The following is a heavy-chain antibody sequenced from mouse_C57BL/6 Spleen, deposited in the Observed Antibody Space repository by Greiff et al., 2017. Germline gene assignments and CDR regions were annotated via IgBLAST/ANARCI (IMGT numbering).Heavy chain of an antibody. CDR1: GYTFTSYW. D-gene: IGHD2-5*01. V-gene: IGHV1-55*01. CDR2: IYPGSGST. J-gene: IGHJ3*01. Sequence: QVQLQQPGAELVKPGASVKMSCKASGYTFTSYWITWVKQRPGQGLEWIGDIYPGSGSTNYNEKFKSKATLTVDTSSSTAYMQLSSLTSEDSAVYYCATDMIYSNFFFAYWGQGTLVTVSA. CDR3: ATDMIYSNFFFAY.